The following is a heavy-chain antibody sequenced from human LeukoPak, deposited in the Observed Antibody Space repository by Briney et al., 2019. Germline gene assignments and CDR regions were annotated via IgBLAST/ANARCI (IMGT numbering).Heavy chain of an antibody. CDR2: IYPGDSDT. D-gene: IGHD3-16*01. J-gene: IGHJ3*02. CDR3: ARHRDYVPDI. V-gene: IGHV5-51*01. CDR1: GYTFTSYW. Sequence: GESLKISCKGSGYTFTSYWIGWVRQMPGKGLECMGIIYPGDSDTRYSPSFQGQVTISAAKSISTAYLQWNSLRASDTAMYYCARHRDYVPDIWGQGTMVTVSS.